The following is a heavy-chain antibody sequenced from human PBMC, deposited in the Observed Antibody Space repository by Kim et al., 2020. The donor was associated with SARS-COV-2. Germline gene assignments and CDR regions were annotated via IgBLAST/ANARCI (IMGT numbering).Heavy chain of an antibody. Sequence: SPSYNPTLKSRVAISVATSKNQFHLKLTSVTAADTAVYYCARPYTSGTYDNWGQGTQVTVSS. CDR3: ARPYTSGTYDN. V-gene: IGHV4-39*01. J-gene: IGHJ4*02. CDR2: SP. D-gene: IGHD6-19*01.